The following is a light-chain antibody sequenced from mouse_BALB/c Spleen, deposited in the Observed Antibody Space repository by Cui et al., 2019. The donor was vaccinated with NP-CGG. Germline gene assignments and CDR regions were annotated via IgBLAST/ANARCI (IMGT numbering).Light chain of an antibody. J-gene: IGLJ1*01. CDR2: GTN. V-gene: IGLV1*01. CDR3: ALWYSNHWV. CDR1: TGAVTSSNY. Sequence: QAVVTQESALTTSPGETVTLTCRSSTGAVTSSNYANWVQEKPDHLFTGLIGGTNNRAPGVPARFSGSLIGDKAALTITGAQTEDEGIYFCALWYSNHWVFGGGTKTDCP.